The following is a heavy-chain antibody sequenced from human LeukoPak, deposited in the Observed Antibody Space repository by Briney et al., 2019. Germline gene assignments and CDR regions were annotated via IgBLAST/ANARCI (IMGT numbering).Heavy chain of an antibody. D-gene: IGHD5-18*01. CDR3: ARSGKGADSYGPLGYYYYYMDF. V-gene: IGHV1-69*13. CDR1: GGTFSSYA. Sequence: VASVKVSCKASGGTFSSYAISWVREAPGQGLEWMGGIIPIFGTANYAQKFQGRVTITADESTSTAYMELSSLRSEDTALYYCARSGKGADSYGPLGYYYYYMDFWGKGTTVTVSS. J-gene: IGHJ6*03. CDR2: IIPIFGTA.